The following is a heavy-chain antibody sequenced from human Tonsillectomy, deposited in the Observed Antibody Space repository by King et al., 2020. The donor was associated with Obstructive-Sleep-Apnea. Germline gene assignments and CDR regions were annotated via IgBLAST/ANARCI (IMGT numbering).Heavy chain of an antibody. J-gene: IGHJ4*02. CDR3: ARLYSNNWSPYYFDY. D-gene: IGHD1-1*01. CDR1: GDSISYYY. Sequence: QLQLQESGPGLVKPSETLSLTCTVSGDSISYYYWSWIRQPPGKGLEWIGYVYHSGSTNYNPSLKSRVTISVDTSQNQFSLKLSSVTAADTAVYYCARLYSNNWSPYYFDYWGQGTLVPVSS. V-gene: IGHV4-59*01. CDR2: VYHSGST.